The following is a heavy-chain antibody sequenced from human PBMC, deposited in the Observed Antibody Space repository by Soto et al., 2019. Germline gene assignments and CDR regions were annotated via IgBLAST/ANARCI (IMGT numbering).Heavy chain of an antibody. CDR1: GGSITSNW. CDR3: AKEKISPSCCNCSAP. D-gene: IGHD2-2*01. J-gene: IGHJ5*02. V-gene: IGHV4-4*02. Sequence: SETLSLTCAVSGGSITSNWWSWVRQPPGKGLEWIGEIHHSGSFNYNPSLRSRVTISIDKSKNQLSLKLTSVTAADTAVYYCAKEKISPSCCNCSAPGGQGSLVPVSS. CDR2: IHHSGSF.